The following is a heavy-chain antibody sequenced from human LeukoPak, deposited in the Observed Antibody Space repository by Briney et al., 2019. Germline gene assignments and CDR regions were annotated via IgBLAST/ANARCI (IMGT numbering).Heavy chain of an antibody. Sequence: ASVKVSCKASGYTFTGYYMHWVRQAPGQGLEWMGIINPSGGSTSYAQKFQGRVTMTRDMSTSTVYMELSSLRSEDTAVYYCARPTTLDAFDIWGQGTMVTVSS. V-gene: IGHV1-46*01. CDR3: ARPTTLDAFDI. CDR2: INPSGGST. D-gene: IGHD5-12*01. J-gene: IGHJ3*02. CDR1: GYTFTGYY.